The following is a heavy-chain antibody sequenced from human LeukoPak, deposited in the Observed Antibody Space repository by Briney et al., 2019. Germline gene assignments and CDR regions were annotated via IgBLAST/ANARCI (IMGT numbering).Heavy chain of an antibody. CDR2: IYTSGST. Sequence: SKTLSLTCTVSGGSISSYYWSWIRQPAGKGLEWIGRIYTSGSTNYNPSLKSRVTMSVDTSKNQFSLKLSSVTAADTAVYYCARVDSSSWSLDYWGQGTLVTVSS. CDR3: ARVDSSSWSLDY. J-gene: IGHJ4*02. V-gene: IGHV4-4*07. D-gene: IGHD6-13*01. CDR1: GGSISSYY.